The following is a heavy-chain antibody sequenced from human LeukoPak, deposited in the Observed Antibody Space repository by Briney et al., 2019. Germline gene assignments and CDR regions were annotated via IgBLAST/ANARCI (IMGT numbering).Heavy chain of an antibody. CDR2: IYYSGST. D-gene: IGHD2-15*01. CDR3: ARDQDSGYYFDY. Sequence: SETLSLTCTVSGGSISSSSYYWGWIRQPPGKGLEWIGSIYYSGSTYYNPSLKSRVTISVDTSKNQFSLKLSSVTAADTAVYYCARDQDSGYYFDYWGQGTLVTVSS. J-gene: IGHJ4*02. CDR1: GGSISSSSYY. V-gene: IGHV4-39*02.